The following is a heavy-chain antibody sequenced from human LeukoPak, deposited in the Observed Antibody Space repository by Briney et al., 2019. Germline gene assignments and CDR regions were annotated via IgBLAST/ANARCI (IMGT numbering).Heavy chain of an antibody. CDR3: ARREKTGKFDP. CDR1: GGSLSSGNDY. V-gene: IGHV4-39*01. CDR2: IYYSGST. D-gene: IGHD1-1*01. J-gene: IGHJ5*02. Sequence: SETLSLTCSVSGGSLSSGNDYWLWIRQPPGKGPEWIGSIYYSGSTYYNPSLKSRVTISVDTSKNQFSLKLSSVTAADTAVYYCARREKTGKFDPWGQGALVTASS.